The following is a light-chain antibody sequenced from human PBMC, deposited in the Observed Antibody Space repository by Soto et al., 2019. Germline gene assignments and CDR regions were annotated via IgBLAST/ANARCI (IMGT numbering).Light chain of an antibody. CDR1: SSDVGRYDL. CDR2: EVN. Sequence: QSVLTQPASVSGSPGQSITISCAGTSSDVGRYDLVSWYQQHPGKAPKVIVYEVNKRPSGVSNRFSGSKSANTASLTISGLQTEDEADYYCCSYAGGRTIFGGGTTLTVL. CDR3: CSYAGGRTI. J-gene: IGLJ2*01. V-gene: IGLV2-23*02.